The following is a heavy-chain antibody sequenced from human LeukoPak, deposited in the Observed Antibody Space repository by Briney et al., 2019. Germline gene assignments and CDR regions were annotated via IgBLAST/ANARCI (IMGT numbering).Heavy chain of an antibody. CDR1: GGSFSGYY. Sequence: PSETLSLTCAVYGGSFSGYYWSWIRQPAGKGLEWIGRIYTSGSTNYNPSLKSRVTMSVDTSKNQFSLKLSSVTAADTAVYYCAIYYYDSSGLYYFDYWGQGTLVTVSS. D-gene: IGHD3-22*01. CDR3: AIYYYDSSGLYYFDY. J-gene: IGHJ4*02. V-gene: IGHV4-59*10. CDR2: IYTSGST.